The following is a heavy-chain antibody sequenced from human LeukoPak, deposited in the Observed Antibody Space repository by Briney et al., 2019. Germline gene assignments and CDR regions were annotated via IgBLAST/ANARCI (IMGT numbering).Heavy chain of an antibody. CDR3: ARSYGDYEVTPFDY. D-gene: IGHD4-17*01. V-gene: IGHV4-30-4*01. J-gene: IGHJ4*02. Sequence: PSQTLSLTCTVSGGSISSGDYYWSWIRRPPGKGLEWIGYIYYSGSTYYNPSLKSRVTISVDTSKNQFSLKLSSVTAADTAVYYCARSYGDYEVTPFDYWGQGTLVTVSS. CDR2: IYYSGST. CDR1: GGSISSGDYY.